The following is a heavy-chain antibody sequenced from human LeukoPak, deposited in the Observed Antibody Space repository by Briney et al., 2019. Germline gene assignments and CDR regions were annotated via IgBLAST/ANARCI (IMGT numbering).Heavy chain of an antibody. CDR2: IYHSGST. Sequence: PSQTLSVTCAVPGGSITRGGYSSSWVRQPPRGGLEWMGYIYHSGSTYYNPSLKSRVTISVDRSKNQFSLKLSSVTAADTAVYYCARGNSGWYDYFDYWGQGTLVTVSS. CDR1: GGSITRGGYS. V-gene: IGHV4-30-2*01. CDR3: ARGNSGWYDYFDY. J-gene: IGHJ4*02. D-gene: IGHD6-19*01.